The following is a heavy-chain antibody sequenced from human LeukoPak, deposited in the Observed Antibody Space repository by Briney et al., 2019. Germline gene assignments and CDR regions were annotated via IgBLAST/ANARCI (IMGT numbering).Heavy chain of an antibody. V-gene: IGHV3-30*18. D-gene: IGHD3-22*01. Sequence: GRSLRLSCAASGFTFSSYGMHWVRQAPGKGLEWVAVISYEGSNKYYADSVKGRFTISRDNSKNTLYLQMNSLRAEDTAVYYCAKASSGDKGYYFDYWGQGTLVTVSS. CDR3: AKASSGDKGYYFDY. CDR1: GFTFSSYG. J-gene: IGHJ4*02. CDR2: ISYEGSNK.